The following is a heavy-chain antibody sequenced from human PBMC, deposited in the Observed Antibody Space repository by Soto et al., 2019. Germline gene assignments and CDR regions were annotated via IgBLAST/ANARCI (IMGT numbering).Heavy chain of an antibody. CDR3: ARGSGDSSSSDFDY. Sequence: SETLSLTCTVSGGSISSSSYYWGWIRQPPGKGLEWIGSIYYSGSTYYNPSLKSRVTISVDTSKNLFSLKLSSVTAADTAVYYCARGSGDSSSSDFDYWGQGTLVTVSS. V-gene: IGHV4-39*01. D-gene: IGHD6-6*01. J-gene: IGHJ4*02. CDR2: IYYSGST. CDR1: GGSISSSSYY.